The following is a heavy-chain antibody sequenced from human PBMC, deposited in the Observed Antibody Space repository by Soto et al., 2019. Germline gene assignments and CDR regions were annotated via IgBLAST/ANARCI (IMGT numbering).Heavy chain of an antibody. CDR2: IIPISGTA. Sequence: SVKVSCKASGGTFSSYAITWVRQAPGQGLEWMGGIIPISGTANYAQKFQGRVTITADESTAIAYLELSSLGSEDTAVYYCARDCTTSSCFTLKEGYYYYYAMDVWGQGTTVTVSS. CDR1: GGTFSSYA. D-gene: IGHD6-19*01. V-gene: IGHV1-69*13. CDR3: ARDCTTSSCFTLKEGYYYYYAMDV. J-gene: IGHJ6*02.